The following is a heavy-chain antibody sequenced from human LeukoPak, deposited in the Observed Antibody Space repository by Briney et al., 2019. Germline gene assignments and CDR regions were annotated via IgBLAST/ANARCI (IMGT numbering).Heavy chain of an antibody. D-gene: IGHD3-16*01. J-gene: IGHJ1*01. CDR2: ISTSSSYI. CDR3: AKDDDWGRYKH. Sequence: GGSLRLSCAASGFTFSSYSMNWVRQAPGKGLEWVSSISTSSSYINYADSVKGRFTISRDNFKNTLSLQVNSLRAEDTAMYYCAKDDDWGRYKHWGQGTLVTVSS. V-gene: IGHV3-21*04. CDR1: GFTFSSYS.